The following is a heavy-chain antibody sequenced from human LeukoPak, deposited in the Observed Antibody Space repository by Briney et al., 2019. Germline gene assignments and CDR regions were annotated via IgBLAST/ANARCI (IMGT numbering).Heavy chain of an antibody. CDR3: ARSSGWYWQGPVRLDFDY. V-gene: IGHV4-34*01. Sequence: PSETLSLTCAVYGGSFSGYYWSWIRQPPGKGLEWIGEINHSGSTNYNPSLKSRVTISVDTSKNQFSLKLSSVTAADTAVYYCARSSGWYWQGPVRLDFDYWGQGTLVTVFS. D-gene: IGHD6-19*01. J-gene: IGHJ4*02. CDR2: INHSGST. CDR1: GGSFSGYY.